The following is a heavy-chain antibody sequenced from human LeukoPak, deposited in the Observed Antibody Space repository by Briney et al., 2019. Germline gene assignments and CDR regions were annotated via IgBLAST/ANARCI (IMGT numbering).Heavy chain of an antibody. D-gene: IGHD6-13*01. CDR3: ARGPVAAAASNWFDP. J-gene: IGHJ5*02. Sequence: SKTLSLTCAVYGGSFSGYYWSWIRQPPGKGLEWIGEINHSGSTNYNPSLKSRVTISVDTSKNQFSLKLSSVTAADTAVYYCARGPVAAAASNWFDPWGQGTLVTVSS. CDR1: GGSFSGYY. V-gene: IGHV4-34*01. CDR2: INHSGST.